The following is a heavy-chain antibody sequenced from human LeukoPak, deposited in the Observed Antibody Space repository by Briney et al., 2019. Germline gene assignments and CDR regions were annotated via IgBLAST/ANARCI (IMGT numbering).Heavy chain of an antibody. CDR3: ARTYDSSGYYLGAFDI. D-gene: IGHD3-22*01. CDR2: IYYSGST. Sequence: SETLSLTCAVYGGSFSGYYWSWIRQPPGKGLEWIGYIYYSGSTNYNPSLKSRVTISVDTSKNQFSLKLSSVTAADTAVYYCARTYDSSGYYLGAFDIWGQGTMVTVS. V-gene: IGHV4-59*01. J-gene: IGHJ3*02. CDR1: GGSFSGYY.